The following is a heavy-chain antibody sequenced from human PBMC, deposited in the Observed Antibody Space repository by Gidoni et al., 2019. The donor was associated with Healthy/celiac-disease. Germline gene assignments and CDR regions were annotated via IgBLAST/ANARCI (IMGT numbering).Heavy chain of an antibody. CDR2: IKQDGSEK. D-gene: IGHD1-7*01. Sequence: WVRQAPGKGLEWVANIKQDGSEKYYVDSVKGRFTISRDNAKNSLYLQMNSLRAEDTAVYYCAREGSYWNYDAPTDYWGQGTLVTVSS. J-gene: IGHJ4*02. CDR3: AREGSYWNYDAPTDY. V-gene: IGHV3-7*01.